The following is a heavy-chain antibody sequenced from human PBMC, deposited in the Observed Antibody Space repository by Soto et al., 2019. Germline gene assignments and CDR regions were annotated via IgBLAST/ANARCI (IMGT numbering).Heavy chain of an antibody. Sequence: GGSLRLSCAASGFTFSSYAMSWVRQAPGKGPEWVSAISGSGGSTYYADSVKGRFTISRDNSKNTLYLQMNSLRAEDTAVYYWAKGSPLRYCSGGSCYSVYYYYGMDVWGQGATVTVSS. V-gene: IGHV3-23*01. CDR3: AKGSPLRYCSGGSCYSVYYYYGMDV. CDR1: GFTFSSYA. J-gene: IGHJ6*02. CDR2: ISGSGGST. D-gene: IGHD2-15*01.